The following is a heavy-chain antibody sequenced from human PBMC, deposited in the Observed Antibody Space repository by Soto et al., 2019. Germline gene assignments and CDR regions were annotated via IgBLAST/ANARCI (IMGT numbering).Heavy chain of an antibody. CDR3: AVSGKSGMDV. D-gene: IGHD3-10*01. CDR1: GGSISRGGFS. J-gene: IGHJ6*01. Sequence: QLQLQESGSRLVQSSQNLSLTCGVSGGSISRGGFSWSWIRQPPGKGLEWIGYIYNSGKSYYDPSLESRVTMSIDGAKNSFSLNLTSVTGADTAVYYCAVSGKSGMDVWGQGTSVIVSS. V-gene: IGHV4-30-2*01. CDR2: IYNSGKS.